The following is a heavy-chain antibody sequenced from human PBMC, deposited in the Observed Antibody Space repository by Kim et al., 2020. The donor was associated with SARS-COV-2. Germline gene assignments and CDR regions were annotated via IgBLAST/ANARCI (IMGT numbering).Heavy chain of an antibody. CDR3: ARITAAGPGADY. J-gene: IGHJ4*02. Sequence: QPPGKALVWLARIDWDAYNYFSTPLTTGLTVSKDASHHQVVLTMTNVDPVDTATYYCARITAAGPGADYWGQGALVTVSA. V-gene: IGHV2-70*11. CDR2: IDWDAYN. D-gene: IGHD6-25*01.